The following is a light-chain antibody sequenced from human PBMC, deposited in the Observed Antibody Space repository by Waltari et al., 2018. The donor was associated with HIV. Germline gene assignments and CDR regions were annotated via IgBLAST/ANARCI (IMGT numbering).Light chain of an antibody. Sequence: QSVLTQPPSASGTPGQRVTISCSGSSSNIGSKYVYWYQQLPGTAPKLLIYRNNQRPSGVPARCSGSKSGASASLAISGLRSEDEADYYCAAWDDSLSGVVFGGGTKLTVL. CDR1: SSNIGSKY. V-gene: IGLV1-47*01. CDR2: RNN. J-gene: IGLJ3*02. CDR3: AAWDDSLSGVV.